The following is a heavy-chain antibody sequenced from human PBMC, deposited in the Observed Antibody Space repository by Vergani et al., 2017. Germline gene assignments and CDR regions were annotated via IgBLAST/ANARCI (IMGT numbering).Heavy chain of an antibody. CDR3: AKHFRGWGSDY. CDR2: IQFDGSNQ. D-gene: IGHD3-16*01. J-gene: IGHJ4*02. Sequence: QVQLVESGGGVVQRGGSLRLSCATSGFTLSNYDMQWIRQGLGKGLVFVAFIQFDGSNQYYADSVKGRFTLSRDFSKKTLFLQVNSLRTDDTATYYCAKHFRGWGSDYWGQGTQVIVSS. V-gene: IGHV3-30*02. CDR1: GFTLSNYD.